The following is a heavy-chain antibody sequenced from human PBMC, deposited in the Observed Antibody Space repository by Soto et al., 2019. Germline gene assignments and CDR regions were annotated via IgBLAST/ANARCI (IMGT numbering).Heavy chain of an antibody. V-gene: IGHV3-30*18. CDR3: AKEFGWELQLSHPYYNSGMDV. D-gene: IGHD1-1*01. J-gene: IGHJ6*02. Sequence: QVQLVESGGGVVQPGRSLRLSCAASGFTFRSYGMHWVRQAPGKGLECVALMSFDGSNKYYADSVRGRFTISSDNSKSTLYLQMDILRPEDTAVYYCAKEFGWELQLSHPYYNSGMDVWGQGTTVTVSS. CDR1: GFTFRSYG. CDR2: MSFDGSNK.